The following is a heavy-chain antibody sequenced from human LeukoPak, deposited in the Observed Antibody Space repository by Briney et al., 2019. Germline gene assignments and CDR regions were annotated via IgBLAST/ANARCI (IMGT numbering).Heavy chain of an antibody. J-gene: IGHJ4*02. CDR3: ARGGYDSSGYPIKGVDY. V-gene: IGHV4-34*01. D-gene: IGHD3-22*01. Sequence: PSETLSLTCAVYGGSFSGYYWSWIRQPPGKGLEWIGEINHSGSTNYNPSLKSRVTISVDTSKNQFSLKLSSVTAADTAVYYCARGGYDSSGYPIKGVDYWGQGTLVTASS. CDR1: GGSFSGYY. CDR2: INHSGST.